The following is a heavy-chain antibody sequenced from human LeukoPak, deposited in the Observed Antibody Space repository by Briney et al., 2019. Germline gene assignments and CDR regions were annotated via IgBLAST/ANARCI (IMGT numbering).Heavy chain of an antibody. V-gene: IGHV4-4*07. Sequence: SETLSLTCSVSGGSISGYFWSWIRQPAGKGLEWIGRIYTSRTTNYNPSLASRVTLSIDTSKNQFSLKLTSVTAADTAVYYCARDHDYGGNVGFDYWGQGTLVTVSS. CDR1: GGSISGYF. CDR2: IYTSRTT. J-gene: IGHJ4*02. D-gene: IGHD4-23*01. CDR3: ARDHDYGGNVGFDY.